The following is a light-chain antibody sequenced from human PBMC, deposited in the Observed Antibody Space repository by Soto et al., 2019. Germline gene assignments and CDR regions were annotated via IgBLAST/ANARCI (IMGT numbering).Light chain of an antibody. CDR2: WAS. V-gene: IGKV4-1*01. Sequence: DIVMTQSPDSLAVSLGASATINFTSSLSVLYSSNNKNYLAWYQQKPGQPPKLLIYWASTRESGVPDRFSGSGSGTDFTLTISSLQAEDVAVYYCQQYYSTPSITLGQGTRLEIK. J-gene: IGKJ5*01. CDR1: LSVLYSSNNKNY. CDR3: QQYYSTPSIT.